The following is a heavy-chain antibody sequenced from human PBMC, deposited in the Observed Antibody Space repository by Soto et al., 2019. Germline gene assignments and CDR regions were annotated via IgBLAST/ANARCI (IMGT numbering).Heavy chain of an antibody. D-gene: IGHD4-4*01. CDR1: GGSVSSGSYY. CDR3: ARVTSPRQYPLNWFDP. J-gene: IGHJ5*02. V-gene: IGHV4-61*01. Sequence: TSETLSLTCTVSGGSVSSGSYYWSWIRQPPGKGLEWIGYIYYSGSTNYNPSLKSRVTISVDTSKNQFSLKLSSVTAADTAVYYCARVTSPRQYPLNWFDPWGQGTLVTVSS. CDR2: IYYSGST.